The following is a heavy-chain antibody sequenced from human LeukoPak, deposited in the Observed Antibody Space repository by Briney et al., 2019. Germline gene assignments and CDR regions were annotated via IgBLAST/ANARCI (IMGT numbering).Heavy chain of an antibody. Sequence: GRSLRLSCAASGFTFSYYGLHWVRQAPGKGLEWVANIKQDGSETYYVDSVKGRLTISRDNAKNSLYLQMNSLRAEDTAVYYCARDSSTTFWSGYPDYWGQGTLVTVSS. CDR2: IKQDGSET. CDR3: ARDSSTTFWSGYPDY. V-gene: IGHV3-7*01. CDR1: GFTFSYYG. D-gene: IGHD3-3*01. J-gene: IGHJ4*02.